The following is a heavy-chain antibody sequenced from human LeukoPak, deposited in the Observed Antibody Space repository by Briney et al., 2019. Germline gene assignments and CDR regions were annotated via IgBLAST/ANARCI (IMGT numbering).Heavy chain of an antibody. V-gene: IGHV4-30-2*01. J-gene: IGHJ5*02. CDR3: ARGGSAKGNWFDP. CDR2: IYHSGST. CDR1: GGSISSGGYS. D-gene: IGHD3-10*01. Sequence: PSETLSLTCAVSGGSISSGGYSWSWIRQLPGKGLEWIGYIYHSGSTYYNPSLKSRVTISVDRSKNQFSLKLSSVTAADTAVYYCARGGSAKGNWFDPWGQGTLVTVSS.